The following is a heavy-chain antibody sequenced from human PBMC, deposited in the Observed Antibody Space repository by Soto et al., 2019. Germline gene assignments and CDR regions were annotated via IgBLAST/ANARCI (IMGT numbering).Heavy chain of an antibody. V-gene: IGHV1-8*01. CDR1: GYTFTSYD. J-gene: IGHJ4*02. D-gene: IGHD6-19*01. Sequence: QVQLVQSGAEVKKPGASVKVSCKASGYTFTSYDINWVRQATGQGLEWMGWMNPNSGNTGYAHKFQGSVTMTRNTSISTAYMELSSLRSEDTAVYYCACLGLGIAVADYWGQGTLVTVSS. CDR2: MNPNSGNT. CDR3: ACLGLGIAVADY.